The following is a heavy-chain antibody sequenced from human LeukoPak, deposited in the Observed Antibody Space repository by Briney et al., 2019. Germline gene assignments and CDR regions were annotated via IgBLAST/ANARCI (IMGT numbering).Heavy chain of an antibody. J-gene: IGHJ4*02. CDR2: ISGSGGST. CDR1: GFTFSSYA. V-gene: IGHV3-23*01. Sequence: AGGSLRLSCAASGFTFSSYAMSWVRQAPGEGLEWVSAISGSGGSTYYADSVKGRFTISRDNSKNTLYLQMNSLRAEDTAVYYCAKAYYYDSSGYSFDYWGQGTLVTVSS. CDR3: AKAYYYDSSGYSFDY. D-gene: IGHD3-22*01.